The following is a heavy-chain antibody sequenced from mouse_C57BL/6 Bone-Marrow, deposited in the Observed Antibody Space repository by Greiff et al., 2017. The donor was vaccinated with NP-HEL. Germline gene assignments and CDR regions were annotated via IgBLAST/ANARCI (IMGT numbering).Heavy chain of an antibody. V-gene: IGHV1-42*01. D-gene: IGHD1-1*01. CDR3: ATYYYGSSYWFAY. J-gene: IGHJ3*01. Sequence: EVQVVESGPELVKPGASVKISCKASGYSFTGYYMNWVKQSPEKSLEWIGEINPSTGGTTYNQKFKAKATLTVDKSSSTAYMQLKSLTSEDSAVYYCATYYYGSSYWFAYWGQGTLVTVSA. CDR2: INPSTGGT. CDR1: GYSFTGYY.